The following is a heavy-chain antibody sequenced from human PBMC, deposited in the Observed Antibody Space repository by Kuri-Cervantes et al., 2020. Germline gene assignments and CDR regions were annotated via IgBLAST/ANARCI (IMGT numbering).Heavy chain of an antibody. CDR3: ATRPVLEGQDY. CDR2: MNPNSGNT. J-gene: IGHJ4*02. Sequence: ASVKVSCKASGYTFTSYDINWVRQATGQGLEWMGWMNPNSGNTGYAQKFQGRVTMTRDTSTSTAYMELSSLRYEDTAVYYCATRPVLEGQDYWGQGTLVTVSS. D-gene: IGHD6-6*01. CDR1: GYTFTSYD. V-gene: IGHV1-8*01.